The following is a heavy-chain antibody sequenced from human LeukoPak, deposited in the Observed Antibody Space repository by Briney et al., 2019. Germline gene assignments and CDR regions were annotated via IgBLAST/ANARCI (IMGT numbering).Heavy chain of an antibody. J-gene: IGHJ3*02. Sequence: SETLSLTCTVSGGSIGSYYWSWIRQPPGKGLEWIGYIYYSGSTNYNPSLKSRVTISVDTSKNQFSLKLSSVTAAYTAVYYCARIEWLRSRGAFDIWGQGTMVTVSS. CDR1: GGSIGSYY. V-gene: IGHV4-59*08. CDR2: IYYSGST. D-gene: IGHD5-12*01. CDR3: ARIEWLRSRGAFDI.